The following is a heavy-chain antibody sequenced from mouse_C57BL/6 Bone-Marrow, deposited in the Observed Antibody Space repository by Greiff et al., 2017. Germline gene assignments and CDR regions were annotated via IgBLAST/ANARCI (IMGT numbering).Heavy chain of an antibody. CDR1: GFTFSSYG. CDR3: ARQRLFAY. J-gene: IGHJ3*01. Sequence: EVMLVESGGDLVKPGGSLKLSCAASGFTFSSYGMSWVRQTPDKRLEWVATISSGGSYTYYPDSVKGRFTISRDKAKNTLYLQMSSLKSEDTAMYYCARQRLFAYWGQGTLVTVSA. V-gene: IGHV5-6*02. CDR2: ISSGGSYT.